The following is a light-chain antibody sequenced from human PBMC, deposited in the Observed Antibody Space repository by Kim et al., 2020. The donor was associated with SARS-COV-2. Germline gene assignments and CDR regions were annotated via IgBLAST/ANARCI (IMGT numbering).Light chain of an antibody. J-gene: IGLJ2*01. CDR3: NSRDSNDNVV. Sequence: SSELTQDPAVSVALGQTVRITCQGDSLRSYYATWYQQKPGQAPILVIYGKNNRPSGIPDRFSGSSSGNTASLTLTGTQAGDEADYYCNSRDSNDNVVFGGGPQLTVL. V-gene: IGLV3-19*01. CDR2: GKN. CDR1: SLRSYY.